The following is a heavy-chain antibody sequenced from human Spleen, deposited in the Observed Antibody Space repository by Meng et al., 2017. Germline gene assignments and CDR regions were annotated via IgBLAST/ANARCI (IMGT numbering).Heavy chain of an antibody. D-gene: IGHD1-7*01. CDR1: GGSFSGYY. CDR2: INHSGST. Sequence: QVQLQQWGAGLLKPSGTLSLTCAVYGGSFSGYYWSWIRQPPGKGLEWIGEINHSGSTNYNPSLKSRVTISVDTSKNQFSLKLSSVTAADTAVYYCARGPWLNWNYPAYFQHWGQGTLVTVSS. V-gene: IGHV4-34*01. J-gene: IGHJ1*01. CDR3: ARGPWLNWNYPAYFQH.